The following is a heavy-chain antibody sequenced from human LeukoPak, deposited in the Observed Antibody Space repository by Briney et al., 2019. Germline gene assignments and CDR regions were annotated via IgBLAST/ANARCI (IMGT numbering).Heavy chain of an antibody. V-gene: IGHV4-34*01. D-gene: IGHD6-19*01. CDR3: ATTPYYSSGWYADFQH. CDR1: GGSFSGYY. CDR2: INHSGST. J-gene: IGHJ1*01. Sequence: SETLSLTCAVYGGSFSGYYWSWIRQPPGKGLEWIGEINHSGSTNYNPSLKSRVTMSVDTSKNQFSLKLSSVTAADTAVYYCATTPYYSSGWYADFQHWGQGTLVTVSS.